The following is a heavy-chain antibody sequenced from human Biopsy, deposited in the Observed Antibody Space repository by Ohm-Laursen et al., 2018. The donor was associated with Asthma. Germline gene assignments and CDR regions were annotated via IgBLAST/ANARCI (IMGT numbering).Heavy chain of an antibody. J-gene: IGHJ6*02. V-gene: IGHV1-69*06. CDR3: ASPSSSREILYYYYNMDI. D-gene: IGHD6-13*01. CDR2: ISPVFGST. CDR1: GGTFGNYA. Sequence: SVKVSCKASGGTFGNYAIRWVRQAPGLGLEWMGGISPVFGSTNIAQKFQGRVTISADIFTKTAYLEVSSLRSDDTAVYYCASPSSSREILYYYYNMDIWGQGTTVTV.